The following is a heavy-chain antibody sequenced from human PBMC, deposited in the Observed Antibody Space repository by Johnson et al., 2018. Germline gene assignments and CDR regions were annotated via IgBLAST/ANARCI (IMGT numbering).Heavy chain of an antibody. CDR2: IYPGDSES. Sequence: EVQLVETGAEVKKPGESLKISCRVSGYSFTDHWIGWVRQTPGKGLEWMGFIYPGDSESRYSPSFQGQATLSADKSLSTAYLPWSSLKASASARYYCARRGPDSYDGMDVWGQGTTVTVSS. CDR3: ARRGPDSYDGMDV. V-gene: IGHV5-51*01. D-gene: IGHD2-21*01. CDR1: GYSFTDHW. J-gene: IGHJ6*02.